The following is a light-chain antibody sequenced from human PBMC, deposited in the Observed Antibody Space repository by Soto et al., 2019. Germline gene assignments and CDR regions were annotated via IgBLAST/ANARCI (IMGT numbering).Light chain of an antibody. Sequence: QLVLTQPPSASGTPGQRVTISCSGSSSNIGSKTVHWYQQVPGTAPKLLIYTSDQRPSGVPDRFSGSKSGTSASLAISGLQSEDEADYYCASWDDSLNGVVFGGGTKVTVL. CDR1: SSNIGSKT. CDR3: ASWDDSLNGVV. V-gene: IGLV1-44*01. J-gene: IGLJ2*01. CDR2: TSD.